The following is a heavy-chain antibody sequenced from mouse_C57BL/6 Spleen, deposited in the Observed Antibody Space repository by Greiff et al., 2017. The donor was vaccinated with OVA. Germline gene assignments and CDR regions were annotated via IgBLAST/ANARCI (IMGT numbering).Heavy chain of an antibody. CDR2: IDPSDSYT. V-gene: IGHV1-69*01. Sequence: QVQLQQPGAELVMPGASVKLSCKASGYTFTSYWMHWVKQRPGQGLEWIGEIDPSDSYTNYNQKFKGKSTLTVDKSSSKAYMQLSSLTSEDSAVYYCARNSNYAHYYAMDYWGQGTSVTVSS. J-gene: IGHJ4*01. D-gene: IGHD2-5*01. CDR1: GYTFTSYW. CDR3: ARNSNYAHYYAMDY.